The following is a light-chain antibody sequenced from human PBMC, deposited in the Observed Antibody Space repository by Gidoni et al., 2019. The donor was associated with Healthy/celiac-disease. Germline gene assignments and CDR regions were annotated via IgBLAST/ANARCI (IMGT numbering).Light chain of an antibody. V-gene: IGKV1-8*01. Sequence: AIRMTQSPSSFSASTGDRVTINCRASQGISSYLAWYQQKPGKAPKLLIYAASTLQSGVPSRFSGSGSGTDFTLTISCLQSEDFATYYCQQYYSYPLTFGGGTKVEIK. J-gene: IGKJ4*01. CDR3: QQYYSYPLT. CDR1: QGISSY. CDR2: AAS.